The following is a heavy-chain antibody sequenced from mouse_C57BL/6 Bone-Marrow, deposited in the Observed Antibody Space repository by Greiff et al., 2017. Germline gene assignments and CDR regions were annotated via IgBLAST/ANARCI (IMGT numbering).Heavy chain of an antibody. CDR2: IDPSDSET. D-gene: IGHD1-1*02. V-gene: IGHV1-52*01. Sequence: QVHVKQSGAELVRPGSSVKLSCKASGYTFTSYWMHWVKQRPIQGLEWIGNIDPSDSETPYNQKFKDKATLTLDKSSSTAYMQLSSLTSEDSAVYYCARSRWAWFAYWGQGTLVTVSA. CDR3: ARSRWAWFAY. CDR1: GYTFTSYW. J-gene: IGHJ3*01.